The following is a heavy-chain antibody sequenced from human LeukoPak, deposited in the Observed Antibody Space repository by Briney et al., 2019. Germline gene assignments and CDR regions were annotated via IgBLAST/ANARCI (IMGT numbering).Heavy chain of an antibody. J-gene: IGHJ4*02. CDR2: IYYSGST. CDR3: ARDRAYYSSSSSGYFDY. Sequence: PSETLSLTCTVSGGSISSGGYYWSWIRQHPGKGLEWIGYIYYSGSTYYNPSIKSRVTISVDTSKNQFSLKLSSVTAADTAVYYCARDRAYYSSSSSGYFDYWGQGTLVTVSS. D-gene: IGHD6-6*01. V-gene: IGHV4-31*03. CDR1: GGSISSGGYY.